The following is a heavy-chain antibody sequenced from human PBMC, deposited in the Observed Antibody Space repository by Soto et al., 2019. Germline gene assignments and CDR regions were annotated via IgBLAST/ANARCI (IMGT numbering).Heavy chain of an antibody. D-gene: IGHD3-22*01. CDR1: GYTFTTYG. CDR3: ARGPTDYYDNSGNYFLDY. V-gene: IGHV1-18*01. J-gene: IGHJ4*02. Sequence: QVQLVQSGAEVKKSGASVKDSCKASGYTFTTYGMSWVRQAPGQGLDWMGWISTYNGNTKYAERLQGRVTMTTDTTTSTAYMELRSLRSDDTAVYYCARGPTDYYDNSGNYFLDYWGQGTLVTVSS. CDR2: ISTYNGNT.